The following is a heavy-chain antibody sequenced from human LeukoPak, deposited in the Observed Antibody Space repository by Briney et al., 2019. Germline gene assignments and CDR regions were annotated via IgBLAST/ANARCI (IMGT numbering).Heavy chain of an antibody. Sequence: GGSLRLSCAASGFTVSSNYMSWVRQAPGKGLEWVSVIYSGGSTYYADSVKGRFTISRDNSKNTLYLQMNSLRAEDTAVFYCAREDILTGFDYWGQGTLVTVSS. V-gene: IGHV3-53*01. D-gene: IGHD3-9*01. J-gene: IGHJ4*02. CDR2: IYSGGST. CDR3: AREDILTGFDY. CDR1: GFTVSSNY.